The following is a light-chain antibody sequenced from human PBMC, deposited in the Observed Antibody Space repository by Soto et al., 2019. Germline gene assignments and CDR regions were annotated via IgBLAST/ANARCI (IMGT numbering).Light chain of an antibody. V-gene: IGKV2-28*01. J-gene: IGKJ1*01. CDR2: LGS. CDR3: MQALQTLWT. CDR1: QSLLHSNGYNY. Sequence: DIVMTQSPPSLPVTPGEPASISCRSGQSLLHSNGYNYLDWYVQKPGQSPQLLIYLGSYRASGVPDRFSGSGSGTDFTLKISRVEAEDVGVYYCMQALQTLWTFGQGTKVEIK.